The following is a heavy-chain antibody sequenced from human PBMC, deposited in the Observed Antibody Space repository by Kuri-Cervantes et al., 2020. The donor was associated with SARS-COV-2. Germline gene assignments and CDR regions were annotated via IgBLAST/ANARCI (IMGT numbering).Heavy chain of an antibody. Sequence: SVKVSCKASGYTFSSYAISWVRQAPGQGLEWMGGIIPIFGTANYAQKFQGRVTITADESTSTAYMELSSLRSEDTAVYYCARGSLHYDSSPYDYWGQGTLVTVSS. D-gene: IGHD3-22*01. J-gene: IGHJ4*02. CDR1: GYTFSSYA. V-gene: IGHV1-69*13. CDR2: IIPIFGTA. CDR3: ARGSLHYDSSPYDY.